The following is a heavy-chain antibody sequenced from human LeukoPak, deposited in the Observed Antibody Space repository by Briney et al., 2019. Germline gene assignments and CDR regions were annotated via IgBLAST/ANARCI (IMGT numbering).Heavy chain of an antibody. Sequence: GSLRLSCAASGFTFSNAWMSWVRQAPGKGLEWVGRIKSKTDGGTTDHAAPLKGRFTISRDDSNNTLYLQMNSLKTEDTAVYYCITDRGSGWPFDYWGQGTLVTVSS. CDR1: GFTFSNAW. J-gene: IGHJ4*02. CDR3: ITDRGSGWPFDY. V-gene: IGHV3-15*01. D-gene: IGHD6-19*01. CDR2: IKSKTDGGTT.